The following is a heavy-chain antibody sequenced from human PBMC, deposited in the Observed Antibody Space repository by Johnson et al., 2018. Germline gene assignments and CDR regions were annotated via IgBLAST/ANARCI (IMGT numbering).Heavy chain of an antibody. CDR3: ASSSTIQGMDV. V-gene: IGHV1-69*02. D-gene: IGHD2-2*01. CDR1: GGTFSSYT. CDR2: IIPILGIA. Sequence: QLVESGAEVKKPGSSVKVSCKASGGTFSSYTISWVRQAPGQGLEWMGRIIPILGIANYAQKFQGRVTITADKSTSTAYMELSSLRSEDTAVYYCASSSTIQGMDVWGKGTTVTVSS. J-gene: IGHJ6*04.